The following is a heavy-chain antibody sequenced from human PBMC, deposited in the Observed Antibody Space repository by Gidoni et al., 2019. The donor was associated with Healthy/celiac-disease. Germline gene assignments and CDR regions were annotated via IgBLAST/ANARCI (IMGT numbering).Heavy chain of an antibody. CDR1: GGSISSSSYY. CDR2: IYYSGST. J-gene: IGHJ4*02. V-gene: IGHV4-39*01. D-gene: IGHD2-15*01. CDR3: ARHEPLLVVVAAPFDY. Sequence: QLQLQESGPGLVKPSETLSLTCTVSGGSISSSSYYWGWIRQPPGKGLEWIGSIYYSGSTYYNPSLKSRVTISVDTSKNQFSLKLSSVTAADTAVYYCARHEPLLVVVAAPFDYWGQGTLVTVSS.